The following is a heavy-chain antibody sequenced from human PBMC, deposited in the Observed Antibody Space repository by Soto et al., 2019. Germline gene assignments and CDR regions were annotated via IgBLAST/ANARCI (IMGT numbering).Heavy chain of an antibody. V-gene: IGHV4-30-2*01. Sequence: SETLSLTCAVSGGSISSGGYSWSWIRQPPGKGLEWIGYIYHSGSTNYNPSLKSRVTISVDTSKNQFSLKLSSVTAADTAVYYCARDHGSSLYYYYYGMDVWGQGTTVTVSS. D-gene: IGHD6-13*01. CDR2: IYHSGST. CDR1: GGSISSGGYS. J-gene: IGHJ6*02. CDR3: ARDHGSSLYYYYYGMDV.